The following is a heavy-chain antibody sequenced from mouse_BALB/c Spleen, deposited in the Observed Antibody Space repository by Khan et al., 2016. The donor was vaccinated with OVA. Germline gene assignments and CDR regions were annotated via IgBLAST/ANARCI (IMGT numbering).Heavy chain of an antibody. Sequence: EVELVESGGGLVKPGGSLKFSCAASGFTFSSYTMSWVRQTPEKRLEWVATISSGGDNTYYPDSVKGRFTISRDNAKNNLYLQMSSLRSEDTALYYCARSNYGTFAYWGQGTLVTVSA. J-gene: IGHJ3*01. CDR1: GFTFSSYT. V-gene: IGHV5-9*03. CDR3: ARSNYGTFAY. CDR2: ISSGGDNT. D-gene: IGHD2-1*01.